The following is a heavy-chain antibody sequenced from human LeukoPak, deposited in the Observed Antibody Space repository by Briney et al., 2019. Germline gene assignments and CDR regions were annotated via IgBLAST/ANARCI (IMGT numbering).Heavy chain of an antibody. V-gene: IGHV4-39*07. CDR2: IYYSGST. CDR1: GDSISSTSYY. J-gene: IGHJ4*02. D-gene: IGHD5-12*01. CDR3: ARGIKSRMVAYGRYFDY. Sequence: SETLSLTCTVSGDSISSTSYYWGWIRQPPGKGLEWIGSIYYSGSTYYNPSLKSRVTISVDTSKNQFSLKLSSVTAADTAVYYCARGIKSRMVAYGRYFDYWGQGTLVTVSS.